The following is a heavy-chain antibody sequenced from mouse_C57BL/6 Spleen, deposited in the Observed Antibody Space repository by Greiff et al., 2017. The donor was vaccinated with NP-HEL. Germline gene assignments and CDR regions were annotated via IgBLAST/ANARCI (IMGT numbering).Heavy chain of an antibody. CDR3: TGYGSRVDY. V-gene: IGHV6-3*01. Sequence: EVKLMESGGGLVQPGGSMKLSCVASGFTFSNYWMNWVRQSPEKGLEWVAQIRLKSDNYATHYAESVKGRFTISRDDSKSSVYLQMNNLRAEDTGIYYCTGYGSRVDYWGQGTTLTVSS. CDR2: IRLKSDNYAT. J-gene: IGHJ2*01. CDR1: GFTFSNYW. D-gene: IGHD1-1*01.